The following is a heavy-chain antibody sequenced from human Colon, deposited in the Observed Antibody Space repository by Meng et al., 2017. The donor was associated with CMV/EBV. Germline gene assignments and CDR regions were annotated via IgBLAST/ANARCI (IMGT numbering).Heavy chain of an antibody. D-gene: IGHD3-10*01. Sequence: SISSPNYYWRWVRQPPGRGLQYIAYIYYNGDTHCNSSLKSRLSISIDASNNQFSLKLASVTAADTATYYCARVKRALGSKSYDFDSWGQGTLVTVSS. J-gene: IGHJ4*02. CDR1: SISSPNYY. V-gene: IGHV4-30-4*01. CDR2: IYYNGDT. CDR3: ARVKRALGSKSYDFDS.